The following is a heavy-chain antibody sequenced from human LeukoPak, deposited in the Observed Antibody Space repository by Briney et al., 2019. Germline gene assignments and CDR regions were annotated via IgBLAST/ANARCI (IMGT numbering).Heavy chain of an antibody. CDR3: TRSGSYYLAYYYYGMDV. Sequence: GGSLRLSCAASGFTFSSYAMSWVRQAPGKGLEWVGRIKSKTDGGTTDYAAPVKGRFTISRDDSKNTLYLQMNSLKTEDTAVYYCTRSGSYYLAYYYYGMDVWGQGTTVTVSS. CDR1: GFTFSSYA. CDR2: IKSKTDGGTT. V-gene: IGHV3-15*01. D-gene: IGHD1-26*01. J-gene: IGHJ6*02.